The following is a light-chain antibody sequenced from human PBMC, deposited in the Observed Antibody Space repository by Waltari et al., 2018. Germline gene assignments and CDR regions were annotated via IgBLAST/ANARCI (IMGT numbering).Light chain of an antibody. V-gene: IGKV3-20*01. Sequence: EIVLTQSPGTLSLSPGERVTLSCRASQSVRSTYLAWYQQKPGQAPRLLIYGASTRATGIPDRFSGSGSGTDFTLTISRLEPEDFAVYYCQQYGSSSYTFGQGTKLEI. J-gene: IGKJ2*01. CDR2: GAS. CDR1: QSVRSTY. CDR3: QQYGSSSYT.